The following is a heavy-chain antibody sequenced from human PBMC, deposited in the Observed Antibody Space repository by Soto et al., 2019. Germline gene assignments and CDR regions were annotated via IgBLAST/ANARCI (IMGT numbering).Heavy chain of an antibody. Sequence: ASVKVSCKASGYTFTSYEINWVRQATGQGLEWMGWMNPNGGNTGYAQKFQGRDTMSGTTSMSTAYMELSSLRSEDTAVYYCARGQGYDSSGYFPDAFDIWGQGTMVTVSS. J-gene: IGHJ3*02. CDR1: GYTFTSYE. CDR2: MNPNGGNT. CDR3: ARGQGYDSSGYFPDAFDI. D-gene: IGHD3-22*01. V-gene: IGHV1-8*01.